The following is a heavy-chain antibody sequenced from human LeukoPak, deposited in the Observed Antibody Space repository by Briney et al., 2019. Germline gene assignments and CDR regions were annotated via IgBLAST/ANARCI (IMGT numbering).Heavy chain of an antibody. CDR1: GFTFSTFA. Sequence: TGGSLRLSCAASGFTFSTFAMSWVRQAPGKGLDWVSGISASGYSTYYADSVKGRFTTYRDNSKNTLYLQMNSLRAEDTAVYYCAKIIVRTDSTPDYWGQGALVTVSS. CDR3: AKIIVRTDSTPDY. V-gene: IGHV3-23*01. J-gene: IGHJ4*02. CDR2: ISASGYST. D-gene: IGHD1-26*01.